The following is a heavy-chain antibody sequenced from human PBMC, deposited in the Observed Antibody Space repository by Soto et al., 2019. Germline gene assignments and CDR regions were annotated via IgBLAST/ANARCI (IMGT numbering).Heavy chain of an antibody. V-gene: IGHV3-7*01. J-gene: IGHJ5*02. CDR3: ASARHIGP. Sequence: GGSMRLSCAASGLTFGNYWMSWVRQAPGKGPEWVANIKQDGSERNYVDSVKGRFTISRDNAENSLYLQMNSLRVEDTGVYYCASARHIGPWGQGTLVTVSS. D-gene: IGHD2-21*01. CDR2: IKQDGSER. CDR1: GLTFGNYW.